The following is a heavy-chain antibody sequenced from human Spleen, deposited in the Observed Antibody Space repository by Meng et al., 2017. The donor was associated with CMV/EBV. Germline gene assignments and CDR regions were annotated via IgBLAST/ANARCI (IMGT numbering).Heavy chain of an antibody. J-gene: IGHJ6*02. CDR1: GGSVSSGSYY. Sequence: GSLRFSCTVSGGSVSSGSYYWSWIRQPPGKGLEYIGYIYYSGRTNYNPSLKSRVTISVDTSKNQFSLKVSSVTAADTAVYYCARTDYGMDVWGQGTTVTVSS. V-gene: IGHV4-61*01. CDR2: IYYSGRT. CDR3: ARTDYGMDV. D-gene: IGHD4-17*01.